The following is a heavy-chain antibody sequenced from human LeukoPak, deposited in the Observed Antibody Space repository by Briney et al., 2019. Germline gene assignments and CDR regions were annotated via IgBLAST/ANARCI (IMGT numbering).Heavy chain of an antibody. V-gene: IGHV3-23*01. CDR3: ARDLRDYYDSSGYP. CDR1: GFTFSSYA. J-gene: IGHJ5*02. CDR2: ISGSGGST. D-gene: IGHD3-22*01. Sequence: GGSLRLSCAASGFTFSSYAMSWVRQAPGKGLEWVSAISGSGGSTYYADSVKGRFTISRDNAKNSLYLQMNSLRDEDTAVYYCARDLRDYYDSSGYPWGQGTLVTVSS.